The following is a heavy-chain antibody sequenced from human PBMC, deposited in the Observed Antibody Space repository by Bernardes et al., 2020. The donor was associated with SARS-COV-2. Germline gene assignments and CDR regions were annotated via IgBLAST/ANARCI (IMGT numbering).Heavy chain of an antibody. CDR3: ARDQPDLIPGRRGHYFDY. Sequence: GGSLRLSCAESGFTVSNTYMSWVRQAPGKGLEWVSVIYNGYVIYYVDSVKGRFTISIDNSKNTLHLQMNSLRAEDTAVYYCARDQPDLIPGRRGHYFDYWGQGILVTVSS. D-gene: IGHD3-16*01. V-gene: IGHV3-53*01. CDR1: GFTVSNTY. J-gene: IGHJ4*02. CDR2: IYNGYVI.